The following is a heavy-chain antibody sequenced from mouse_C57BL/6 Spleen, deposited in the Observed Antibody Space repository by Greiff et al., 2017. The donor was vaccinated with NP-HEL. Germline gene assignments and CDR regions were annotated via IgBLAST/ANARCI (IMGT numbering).Heavy chain of an antibody. Sequence: EVQLQQSGPELVKPGASVKIPCKASGYTFTDYNMDWVKQSHGKSLEWIGAINPNNGGTIYNQKFKGKATLTVDKSSSTAYMELRSLTSEDTAVYYCARENPLSNFDYWGQGTTLTVSS. CDR2: INPNNGGT. V-gene: IGHV1-18*01. CDR3: ARENPLSNFDY. J-gene: IGHJ2*01. D-gene: IGHD1-1*01. CDR1: GYTFTDYN.